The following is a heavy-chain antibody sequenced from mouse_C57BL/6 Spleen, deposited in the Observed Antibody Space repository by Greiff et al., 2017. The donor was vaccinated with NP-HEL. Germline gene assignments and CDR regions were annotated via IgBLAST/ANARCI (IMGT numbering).Heavy chain of an antibody. V-gene: IGHV1-82*01. Sequence: QVQLQQSGPELVKPGASVKISCKASGYAFSSSWMNWVKQRPGKGLEWIGRIYPGDGDTNYNGKFKGKATLTADKSSSTAYMQLSSLTSEDSAVYFCAPLYYYGSSPAWFAYWGQGTLVTVSA. CDR2: IYPGDGDT. D-gene: IGHD1-1*01. CDR3: APLYYYGSSPAWFAY. J-gene: IGHJ3*01. CDR1: GYAFSSSW.